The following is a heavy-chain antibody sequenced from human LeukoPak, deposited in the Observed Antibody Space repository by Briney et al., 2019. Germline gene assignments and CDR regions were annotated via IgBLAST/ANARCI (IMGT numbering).Heavy chain of an antibody. D-gene: IGHD6-13*01. CDR1: GYSISSGYY. V-gene: IGHV4-38-2*02. Sequence: SETLSLTCTVSGYSISSGYYWGWSRQPPGKGLEWIGSIYHSGSTYYNPSLKSRVTISVDTARNQFSLKLSSVTAADTAVYYCARGAGGAAAGPIDYWGQGTLVTVSS. J-gene: IGHJ4*02. CDR3: ARGAGGAAAGPIDY. CDR2: IYHSGST.